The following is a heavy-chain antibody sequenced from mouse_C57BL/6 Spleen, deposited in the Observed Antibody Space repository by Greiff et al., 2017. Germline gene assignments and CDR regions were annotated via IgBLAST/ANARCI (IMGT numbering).Heavy chain of an antibody. J-gene: IGHJ2*01. CDR1: GYAFTNYL. D-gene: IGHD2-5*01. V-gene: IGHV1-54*01. CDR3: SRAGYSNYFDY. CDR2: INPGSGGT. Sequence: QVQLQQSGAELVRPGTSVKVSCKASGYAFTNYLIEWVKQRPGQGLEWIGVINPGSGGTNYNEKLKGKATLTADKSSSTAYMQLSSLTSEDSAVYFCSRAGYSNYFDYWGQGTTRTVSS.